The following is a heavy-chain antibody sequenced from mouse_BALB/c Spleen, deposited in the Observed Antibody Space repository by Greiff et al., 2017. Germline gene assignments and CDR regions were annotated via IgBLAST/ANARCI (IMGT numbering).Heavy chain of an antibody. CDR1: GYTFTSYW. J-gene: IGHJ1*01. V-gene: IGHV1-55*01. Sequence: VQLQQPGAELVKPGTSVKLSCKASGYTFTSYWMNWVKLRPGQGLEWIGDINPGSGSTNYNEKFKSKATLTVDTSSSTTYLQLSSLASEDAALYVCARGRSYWWFDVWGAGTTVTVSA. CDR3: ARGRSYWWFDV. CDR2: INPGSGST.